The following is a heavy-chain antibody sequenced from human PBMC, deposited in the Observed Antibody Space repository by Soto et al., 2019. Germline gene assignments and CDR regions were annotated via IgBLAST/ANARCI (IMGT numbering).Heavy chain of an antibody. V-gene: IGHV3-21*01. CDR3: ARAYSGYDWGAKLFDY. CDR2: ISSSSSYI. D-gene: IGHD5-12*01. CDR1: GFTFSSYS. Sequence: GGSLRLSCAASGFTFSSYSMNWVRQAPGKGLEWVSSISSSSSYIYYADSVKGRFTISRDNAKNSLYLQMNSLRAEDTAVYDCARAYSGYDWGAKLFDYWGQGTLVTVSS. J-gene: IGHJ4*02.